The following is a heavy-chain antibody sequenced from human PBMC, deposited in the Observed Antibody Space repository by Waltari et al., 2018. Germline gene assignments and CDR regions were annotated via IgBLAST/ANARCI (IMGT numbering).Heavy chain of an antibody. CDR3: ARDVGSPAYGMDV. J-gene: IGHJ6*02. V-gene: IGHV4-59*01. Sequence: QVQLQESGPGLVKPSETLSLTCTVSGGSISSYYWRWIRQPPGKGLEWIGYIYYSGSTNYNPSLKSRVTISVDTSKNQFSLKLSSVTAADTAVYYCARDVGSPAYGMDVWGQGTTVTVSS. D-gene: IGHD2-15*01. CDR2: IYYSGST. CDR1: GGSISSYY.